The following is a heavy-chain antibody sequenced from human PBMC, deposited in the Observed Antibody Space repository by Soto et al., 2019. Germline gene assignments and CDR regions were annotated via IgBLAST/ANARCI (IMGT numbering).Heavy chain of an antibody. CDR1: GFTFSSYS. V-gene: IGHV3-48*02. J-gene: IGHJ4*02. D-gene: IGHD4-17*01. CDR3: ARDLERTVTWEEDFDY. CDR2: ISSSSSTI. Sequence: EVQLVESGGGLVQPGGSLRLSCAASGFTFSSYSMNWVRQAPGKGLEWVSYISSSSSTIYYADSVKGRFTISRDNAKNSLYLQMNSLRDEDTAVYYCARDLERTVTWEEDFDYWGQGTLVTVSS.